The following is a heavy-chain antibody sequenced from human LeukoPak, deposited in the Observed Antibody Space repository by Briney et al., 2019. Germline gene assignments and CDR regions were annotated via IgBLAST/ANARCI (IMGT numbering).Heavy chain of an antibody. D-gene: IGHD5-12*01. V-gene: IGHV4-59*01. CDR3: ARVDVDIVATIKNPYSRDNWFDP. CDR1: GGSISSYY. Sequence: SETLSLTCTVSGGSISSYYWSWIRPPPGKGLEWIGYIYYSGSTNYNPSLKSRVTISVDTSKNQFSLKLSSVTAADTAVYYCARVDVDIVATIKNPYSRDNWFDPWGQGTLVTVSS. CDR2: IYYSGST. J-gene: IGHJ5*02.